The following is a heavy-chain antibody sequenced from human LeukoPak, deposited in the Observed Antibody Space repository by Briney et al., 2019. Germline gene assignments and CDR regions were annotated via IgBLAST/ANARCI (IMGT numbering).Heavy chain of an antibody. CDR1: GGSFSGYY. J-gene: IGHJ4*02. CDR3: ARGPLYSGSYKHFDY. CDR2: INHSGST. D-gene: IGHD1-26*01. V-gene: IGHV4-34*01. Sequence: SETLSLTCAVYGGSFSGYYWSWIRQPPGKGLEWIGEINHSGSTNYNPSLKSRVTISVGTSKNQFSLKLSSVTAADTAVYYCARGPLYSGSYKHFDYWGQGTLVTVSS.